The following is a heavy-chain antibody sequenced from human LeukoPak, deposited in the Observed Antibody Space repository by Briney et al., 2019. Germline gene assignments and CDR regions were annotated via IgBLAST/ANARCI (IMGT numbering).Heavy chain of an antibody. Sequence: ASVKVSCKVSGYTFTGYHMHWVRQAPGQGLEWMGRINPNSGGTNYAQKFQGRVTMTRDTSISTAYMELSRLRSDDTAVYYCARATYYYDSSGYPPRWVDSAFDIWGQGTMVTVSS. CDR2: INPNSGGT. J-gene: IGHJ3*02. D-gene: IGHD3-22*01. CDR1: GYTFTGYH. V-gene: IGHV1-2*06. CDR3: ARATYYYDSSGYPPRWVDSAFDI.